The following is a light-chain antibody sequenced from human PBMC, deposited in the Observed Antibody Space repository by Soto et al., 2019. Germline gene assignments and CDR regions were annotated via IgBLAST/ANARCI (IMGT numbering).Light chain of an antibody. Sequence: QSVLTQPPSVSGAPGQRVTISCTGSSSNIGAGYDVHWYQHLPGTAPKLLMYGNNNRPSGVPDRFSGSKSGTSASLAITGLQAEDEGDYYCQSYDSRHRVFGGGTKLTVL. V-gene: IGLV1-40*01. J-gene: IGLJ3*02. CDR3: QSYDSRHRV. CDR1: SSNIGAGYD. CDR2: GNN.